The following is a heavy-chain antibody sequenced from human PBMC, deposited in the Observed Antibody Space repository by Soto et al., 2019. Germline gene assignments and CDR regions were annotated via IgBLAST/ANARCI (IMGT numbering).Heavy chain of an antibody. CDR2: MNPNSGNT. J-gene: IGHJ3*02. CDR1: GYTFTSYD. V-gene: IGHV1-8*01. CDR3: ATERSSWAFDI. Sequence: QVQLVQSGAEVKKPGASVKVSCKTSGYTFTSYDINWVRQATGQGLEWMGGMNPNSGNTAYAPKFQGRVTMTRNTSIRTAYMELSSLSSEDTAVYYCATERSSWAFDIWGQGTMVTVSS.